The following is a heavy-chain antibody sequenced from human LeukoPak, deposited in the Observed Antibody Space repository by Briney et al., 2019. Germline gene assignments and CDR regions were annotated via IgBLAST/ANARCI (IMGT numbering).Heavy chain of an antibody. J-gene: IGHJ4*02. CDR1: GFTFSSYE. Sequence: GGSLILSCAASGFTFSSYEMNWVRQAPGKGLEWVSYISSSGSAIYYADSVKGRFTISRDNAKNSLYLQMNSLRAEDTAVYYCAREEQWLRFWGQGTLVTVSS. CDR3: AREEQWLRF. D-gene: IGHD5-12*01. V-gene: IGHV3-48*03. CDR2: ISSSGSAI.